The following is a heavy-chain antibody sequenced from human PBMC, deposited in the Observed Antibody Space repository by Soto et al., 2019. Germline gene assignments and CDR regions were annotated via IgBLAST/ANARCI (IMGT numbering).Heavy chain of an antibody. CDR3: ARSIRPPWYYFDY. Sequence: SVKVSCKASGGTFSSYAVSWVRQAPGQGLEWMGGIIPIFGTANYAQKFQGRVTITADESTSTAYMELSSLRSEDTAVYYCARSIRPPWYYFDYWGQGTLVTVSS. CDR2: IIPIFGTA. D-gene: IGHD2-8*02. CDR1: GGTFSSYA. J-gene: IGHJ4*02. V-gene: IGHV1-69*13.